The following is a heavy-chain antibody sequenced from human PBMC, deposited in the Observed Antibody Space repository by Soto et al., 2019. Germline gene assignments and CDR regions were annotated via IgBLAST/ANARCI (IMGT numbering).Heavy chain of an antibody. CDR1: GGTFSSYA. D-gene: IGHD6-13*01. V-gene: IGHV1-46*01. CDR3: ATGLAYSSSWYVDY. Sequence: ASVKVSCKASGGTFSSYAISWVRQAPGQGLEWMGIIIPSGGTTSYAQKFQGRVTMTRDTSTSTVYMELSSLRSEDTAVYYCATGLAYSSSWYVDYWGQGTLVTVSS. CDR2: IIPSGGTT. J-gene: IGHJ4*02.